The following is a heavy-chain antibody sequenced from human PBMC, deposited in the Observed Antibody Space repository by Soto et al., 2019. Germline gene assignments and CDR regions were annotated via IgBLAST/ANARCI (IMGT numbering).Heavy chain of an antibody. D-gene: IGHD3-10*01. V-gene: IGHV3-23*01. J-gene: IGHJ4*02. CDR2: ISAGGGGT. CDR1: GFTFGSYG. Sequence: GGSLSLSCAASGFTFGSYGMSWVRQAPGKGLEWVSGISAGGGGTYYADSVKGRFTISRDNSKNTLYLQMNSLRAEDTAVYYCAKDKDSYGSGSYYNDYWGQGTLVTVSS. CDR3: AKDKDSYGSGSYYNDY.